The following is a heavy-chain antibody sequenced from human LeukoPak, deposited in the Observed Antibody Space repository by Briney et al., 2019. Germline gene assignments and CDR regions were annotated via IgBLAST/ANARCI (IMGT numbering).Heavy chain of an antibody. V-gene: IGHV3-30*04. CDR3: AKDHEYYYDSSGYSLDY. J-gene: IGHJ4*02. CDR1: GFTFSDYA. CDR2: ISYDGSNK. Sequence: PGGSLRLSCAASGFTFSDYAMHWVRQAPGKGLEWVAVISYDGSNKYYADSVKGRFTISRDNSKNTLYLQMNSLRAEDTAVYYCAKDHEYYYDSSGYSLDYWGQGTLVTVSS. D-gene: IGHD3-22*01.